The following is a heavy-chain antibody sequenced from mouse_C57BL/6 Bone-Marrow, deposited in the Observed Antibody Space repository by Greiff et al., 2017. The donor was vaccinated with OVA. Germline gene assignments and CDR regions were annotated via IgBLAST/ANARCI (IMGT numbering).Heavy chain of an antibody. CDR2: IDPEDGDT. CDR1: GFNIKDYY. J-gene: IGHJ4*01. D-gene: IGHD2-3*01. Sequence: VQLQESGAELVKPGASVKLSCTASGFNIKDYYMHWVKQRTEQGLEWIGRIDPEDGDTNYAPKFQGKATITADTSSNTAYLQLSSLTSEDTAVYYCARGGYLYYYAMDYWGQGTSVTVSS. CDR3: ARGGYLYYYAMDY. V-gene: IGHV14-2*01.